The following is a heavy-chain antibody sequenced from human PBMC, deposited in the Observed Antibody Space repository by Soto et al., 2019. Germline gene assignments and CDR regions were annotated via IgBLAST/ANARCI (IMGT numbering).Heavy chain of an antibody. CDR1: GGSISSNTW. J-gene: IGHJ4*02. D-gene: IGHD6-13*01. CDR2: IHSGWYT. CDR3: ATRTRQPV. Sequence: QVQLQESGPGLVKPSETLSLVCAVYGGSISSNTWCTWVRQPPGKGLEWIGEIHSGWYTNHNASLESRVTISMDESNKQFSLKLTSVTAADTAVYYCATRTRQPVWGQGTLVTVSS. V-gene: IGHV4-4*02.